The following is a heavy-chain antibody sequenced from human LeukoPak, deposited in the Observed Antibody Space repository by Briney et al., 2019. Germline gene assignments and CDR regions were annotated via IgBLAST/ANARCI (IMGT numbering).Heavy chain of an antibody. CDR2: INPSDGGT. V-gene: IGHV1-46*01. D-gene: IGHD4-17*01. CDR1: GYTFTNYY. J-gene: IGHJ6*02. Sequence: ASVKVSCKASGYTFTNYYLHWVRQAPGHGLEWMAIINPSDGGTYYEQKLQGRVTVTRDTSTSTVYMELSSLRSEDTAVYYCARDTRTMTAVARGQHYYYGLDVWGQGTTVTVSS. CDR3: ARDTRTMTAVARGQHYYYGLDV.